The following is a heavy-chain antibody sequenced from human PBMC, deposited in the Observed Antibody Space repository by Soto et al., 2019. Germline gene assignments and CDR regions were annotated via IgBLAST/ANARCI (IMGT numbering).Heavy chain of an antibody. Sequence: GASVKVSCKASGGTFSSSAISWVRQAPGQGLEWMGGIIPIFGTANYAQKFQGRVTITADESTSTAYMELSSLRSEDTAVYYCARVRLRRDGYNSPFDYWGQGTLVTVPQ. CDR1: GGTFSSSA. D-gene: IGHD5-12*01. V-gene: IGHV1-69*13. CDR2: IIPIFGTA. J-gene: IGHJ4*02. CDR3: ARVRLRRDGYNSPFDY.